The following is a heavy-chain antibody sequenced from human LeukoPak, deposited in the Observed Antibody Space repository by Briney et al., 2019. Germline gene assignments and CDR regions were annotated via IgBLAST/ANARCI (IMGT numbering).Heavy chain of an antibody. D-gene: IGHD3-3*01. CDR1: GGSISSNNYF. CDR3: QSRFLEWLLDY. Sequence: ASETLSLTCTVSGGSISSNNYFWGWIRQPPGKGLEWIGSIYDSGSTYYNPSLKSRVTISVDTSKNQFSLKLNSVTAADTAMYYCQSRFLEWLLDYWGQGTLVTVSS. V-gene: IGHV4-39*01. CDR2: IYDSGST. J-gene: IGHJ4*02.